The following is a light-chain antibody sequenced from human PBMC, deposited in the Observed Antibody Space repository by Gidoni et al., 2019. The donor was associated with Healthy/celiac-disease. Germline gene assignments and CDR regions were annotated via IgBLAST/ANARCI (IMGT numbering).Light chain of an antibody. Sequence: EIVFTQSPGTLSLSPGERATLSCSASQSVSSSYLAWYQQKPGQAPRLLIYGASSRATGIPDRFSGSGSGTDFTLTISRVEPEDVAVYYCQQYGSSPWTFGQGTKVEIK. J-gene: IGKJ1*01. CDR1: QSVSSSY. V-gene: IGKV3-20*01. CDR3: QQYGSSPWT. CDR2: GAS.